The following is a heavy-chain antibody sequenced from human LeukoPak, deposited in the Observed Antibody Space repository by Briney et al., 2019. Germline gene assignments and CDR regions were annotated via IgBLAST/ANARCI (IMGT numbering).Heavy chain of an antibody. J-gene: IGHJ6*03. CDR1: GYIFSNYY. V-gene: IGHV1-46*01. Sequence: ASVKVSCKTSGYIFSNYYMYWGRQAPGQGLEWRGIIDPSGGSTSYAQKFQGRVTMTRDTSTNTVYMELSSLTSEDTAVYYCARARSVGGTIFGVVSRYYYYYMDVWGKGTTVTLSS. CDR2: IDPSGGST. D-gene: IGHD3-3*01. CDR3: ARARSVGGTIFGVVSRYYYYYMDV.